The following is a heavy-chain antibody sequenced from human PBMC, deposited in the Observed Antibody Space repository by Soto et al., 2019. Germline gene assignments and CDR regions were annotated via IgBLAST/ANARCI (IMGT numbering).Heavy chain of an antibody. CDR3: ARRAVVRGDLFDF. J-gene: IGHJ1*01. CDR1: GGSFSGSY. Sequence: SETLSLTCAVYGGSFSGSYWSWIRQPPGKGLEWIGEINHSGSTNYNPSLKSRVTISVDTSKNQFSLKLSSVTAADTAVYYCARRAVVRGDLFDFWGQGTPVPVSS. CDR2: INHSGST. D-gene: IGHD2-15*01. V-gene: IGHV4-34*01.